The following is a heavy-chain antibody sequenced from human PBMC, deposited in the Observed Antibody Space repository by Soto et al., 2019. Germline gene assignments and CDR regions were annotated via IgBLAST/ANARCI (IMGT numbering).Heavy chain of an antibody. Sequence: QVQLQESGPGLVKPSETLSLTCTVSGGSISSYYWSWIRQPPGKGLEWIGYIYYSGSTNYNPSLKSRVTISVDTSKNQFSLKLSSVTAADTAVYYCARPRYWSSSHDAFDIWGQGTMVTVSS. CDR3: ARPRYWSSSHDAFDI. D-gene: IGHD6-13*01. CDR2: IYYSGST. V-gene: IGHV4-59*08. J-gene: IGHJ3*02. CDR1: GGSISSYY.